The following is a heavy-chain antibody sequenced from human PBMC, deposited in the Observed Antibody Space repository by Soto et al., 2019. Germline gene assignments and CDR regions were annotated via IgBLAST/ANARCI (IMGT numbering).Heavy chain of an antibody. CDR1: GDTFSRNA. V-gene: IGHV1-69*01. Sequence: QVQLVQSGAEVKNPGSSVKVSCKGSGDTFSRNAFHWVRQAPGQGLEWMGGIIPIFGKANYAQKYEGRVTFTGDEAATTAHREVSSLRSDDTAIFYCWGDRHDFGDYVRPPDWGKGTLVTVSS. J-gene: IGHJ4*02. CDR2: IIPIFGKA. D-gene: IGHD4-17*01. CDR3: WGDRHDFGDYVRPPD.